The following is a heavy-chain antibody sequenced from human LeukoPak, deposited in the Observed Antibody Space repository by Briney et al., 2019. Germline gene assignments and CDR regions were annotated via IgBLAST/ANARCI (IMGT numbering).Heavy chain of an antibody. J-gene: IGHJ6*02. V-gene: IGHV3-30-3*01. D-gene: IGHD5-24*01. Sequence: GGSLRLSCVGSQFTFNSYALHWVRQAPGKGLEWVAVISYDGIHKYYADSVKGRFTISRDNSKNTLYLQMNSLRAEDTAVYYCAKGQMATDYYSDMDVWGQGTTVTVSS. CDR1: QFTFNSYA. CDR2: ISYDGIHK. CDR3: AKGQMATDYYSDMDV.